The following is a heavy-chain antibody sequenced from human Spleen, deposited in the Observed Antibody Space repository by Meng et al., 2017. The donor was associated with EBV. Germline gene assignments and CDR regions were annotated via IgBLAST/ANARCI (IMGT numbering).Heavy chain of an antibody. V-gene: IGHV4-4*02. CDR3: ATYRGHYYFDF. J-gene: IGHJ4*02. Sequence: RVEESCPGLVGPSGTLSLPCAVSGDSISSRNWWIWVRQPPGKGLEWIGEVYHAGNINYNPSLESRVTISIDKSKNQFSLNLTSVTAADTAAYYCATYRGHYYFDFWGQGTLVTVSS. CDR1: GDSISSRNW. D-gene: IGHD3-16*02. CDR2: VYHAGNI.